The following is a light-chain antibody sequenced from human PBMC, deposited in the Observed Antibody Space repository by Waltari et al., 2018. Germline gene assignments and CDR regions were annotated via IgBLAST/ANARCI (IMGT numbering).Light chain of an antibody. CDR3: SSYAGSIRVL. J-gene: IGLJ2*01. Sequence: QSALTQPPSASASPGQLVTISCPGASGALGAYHFVCWYHHRPGKAPTPILFGVSERPSGVPDRFSGSKSGNTASLTVSGLQAEDEAEYYCSSYAGSIRVLFGGGTKLTVL. CDR2: GVS. V-gene: IGLV2-8*01. CDR1: SGALGAYHF.